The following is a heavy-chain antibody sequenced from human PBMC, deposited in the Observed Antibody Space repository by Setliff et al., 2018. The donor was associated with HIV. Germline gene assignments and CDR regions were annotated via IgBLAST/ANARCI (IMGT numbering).Heavy chain of an antibody. D-gene: IGHD1-26*01. CDR2: MSTGGGIR. CDR1: GFNVNNKY. J-gene: IGHJ4*02. V-gene: IGHV3-30*03. CDR3: VRDPIDGSPDYFDY. Sequence: PGGSLRLSCAVSGFNVNNKYMAWVRQAQGRGLEWVAVMSTGGGIRICADSVKGRFTIARDNSRNTLFLQMNNLRPEDTATYYCVRDPIDGSPDYFDYWGQGALVTVSS.